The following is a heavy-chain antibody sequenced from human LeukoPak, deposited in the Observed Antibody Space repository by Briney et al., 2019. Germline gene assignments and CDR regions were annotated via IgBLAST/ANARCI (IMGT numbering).Heavy chain of an antibody. D-gene: IGHD1-26*01. V-gene: IGHV4-38-2*02. CDR2: IYHSGST. Sequence: PSETLSLTCTVSGYSISSGYYWGWIRQPPGKGLEWIGNIYHSGSTYYNSSLKSRVTISIDTSKNQFSLKLSSVTAADTAVYYCAREGWELLDYYYMDVWGKGTTVTVSS. CDR1: GYSISSGYY. J-gene: IGHJ6*03. CDR3: AREGWELLDYYYMDV.